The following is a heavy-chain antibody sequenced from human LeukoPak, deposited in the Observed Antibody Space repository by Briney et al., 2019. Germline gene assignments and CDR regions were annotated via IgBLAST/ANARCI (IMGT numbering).Heavy chain of an antibody. J-gene: IGHJ5*02. CDR3: ARHGRRWLQLVHRPYNWFDP. V-gene: IGHV4-59*08. Sequence: SETLSLTCTVSGGSISSYYWSWIRQPPGKGLEWIGYIYYSGSTNYNPSLKSRVTISVDTSKNQFSLKLSSVTAADTAVYYCARHGRRWLQLVHRPYNWFDPWGQGTLVTVSS. CDR1: GGSISSYY. CDR2: IYYSGST. D-gene: IGHD5-24*01.